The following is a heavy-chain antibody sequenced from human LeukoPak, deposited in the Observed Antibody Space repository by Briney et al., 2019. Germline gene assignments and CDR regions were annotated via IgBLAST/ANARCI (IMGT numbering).Heavy chain of an antibody. D-gene: IGHD3-10*01. CDR2: INPNSGGT. CDR3: ARGEGSSSNNYYYYGMDV. V-gene: IGHV1-2*02. J-gene: IGHJ6*02. Sequence: ASVKVSCKASGYTFTCYYMHWVRQAPGQGLEWMGWINPNSGGTNYAQKFQGRVTMTRDTSISTAYMELSRLRSDDTAVYYCARGEGSSSNNYYYYGMDVWGQGTTVTVSS. CDR1: GYTFTCYY.